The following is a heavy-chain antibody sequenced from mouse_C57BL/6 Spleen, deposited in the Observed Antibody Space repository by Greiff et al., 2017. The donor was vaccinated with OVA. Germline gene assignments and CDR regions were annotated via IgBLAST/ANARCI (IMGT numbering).Heavy chain of an antibody. V-gene: IGHV1-81*01. Sequence: VQLVESGAELARPGASVKLSCKASGYTFTSYGISWVKQRTGQGLEWIGEIYPRSGNTYYNEKFKGKATLTADKSSSAAYMELRSLTSEDSAVYFCGRAIEGFAYWGQGTLVTVSA. CDR1: GYTFTSYG. J-gene: IGHJ3*01. CDR2: IYPRSGNT. CDR3: GRAIEGFAY.